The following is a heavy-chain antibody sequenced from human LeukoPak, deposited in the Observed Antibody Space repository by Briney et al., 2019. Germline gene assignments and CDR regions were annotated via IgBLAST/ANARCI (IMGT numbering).Heavy chain of an antibody. D-gene: IGHD3-22*01. V-gene: IGHV1-69*04. CDR2: IIPILGIA. CDR1: GGTFSSYA. Sequence: GASVKVSCKASGGTFSSYAISWVRQAPGQGLEWMGRIIPILGIANYAQKFQGRVTITADKSTSTAYMELSSLRSEDTAVYYCARDGGYYDGSPVAAFDIWGQGTMVTVSS. CDR3: ARDGGYYDGSPVAAFDI. J-gene: IGHJ3*02.